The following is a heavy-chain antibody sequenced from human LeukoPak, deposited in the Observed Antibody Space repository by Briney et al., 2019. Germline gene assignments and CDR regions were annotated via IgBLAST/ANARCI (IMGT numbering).Heavy chain of an antibody. D-gene: IGHD5-18*01. V-gene: IGHV4-34*01. Sequence: SETLSLTCAVYGGSFSGYYWSWIRQPPGKGLEWIGEINHSGGTNYNPSLKSRVTISVDTSKNQFSLKLSSVTAADTAVYYCARQYRGYSYGLRPYYFDYWGQGTLVTVSS. CDR1: GGSFSGYY. CDR3: ARQYRGYSYGLRPYYFDY. CDR2: INHSGGT. J-gene: IGHJ4*02.